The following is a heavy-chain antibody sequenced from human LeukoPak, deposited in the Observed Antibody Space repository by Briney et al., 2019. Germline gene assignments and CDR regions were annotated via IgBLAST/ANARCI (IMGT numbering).Heavy chain of an antibody. D-gene: IGHD5-18*01. Sequence: GGSLRLSCAASGFTFSDYYMSWIRQAPGKGLEWVSYISSSGSTIYYADSVKGRFTISRDNAKNSLYLQMNSLRAEDTPVYYCARDGYSYGINWFDPWGQGTLVTVSS. CDR1: GFTFSDYY. CDR3: ARDGYSYGINWFDP. V-gene: IGHV3-11*04. J-gene: IGHJ5*02. CDR2: ISSSGSTI.